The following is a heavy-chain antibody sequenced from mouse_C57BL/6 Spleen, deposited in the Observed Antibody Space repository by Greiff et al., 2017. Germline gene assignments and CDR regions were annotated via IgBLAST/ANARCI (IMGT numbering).Heavy chain of an antibody. CDR3: ARSGSSYGY. Sequence: QVQLQQSGAELVKPGASVKISCKSSGYTFTDFYISWVKLRPGQGLEWIGKIGPGSGSTYYNEKFMGKATLTADKSSSTAYMQLSSLTSEDSAVYFCARSGSSYGYWGQGTTLTVSS. CDR2: IGPGSGST. CDR1: GYTFTDFY. V-gene: IGHV1-77*01. D-gene: IGHD1-1*01. J-gene: IGHJ2*01.